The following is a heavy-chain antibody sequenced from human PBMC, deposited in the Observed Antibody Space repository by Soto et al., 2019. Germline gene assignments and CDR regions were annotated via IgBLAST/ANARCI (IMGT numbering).Heavy chain of an antibody. D-gene: IGHD2-15*01. J-gene: IGHJ6*02. CDR1: GFTFPNYY. Sequence: EMQLVESGGGLVQPGGSRRPSCATSGFTFPNYYMTWVRQAPGKGLEWVAYIAQDGTEIYNVDSVKGRFTISRDSAKNSLYLQMNSLTAEDTALYYCARWSQAMDVWGQGTSVTVSS. CDR2: IAQDGTEI. CDR3: ARWSQAMDV. V-gene: IGHV3-7*03.